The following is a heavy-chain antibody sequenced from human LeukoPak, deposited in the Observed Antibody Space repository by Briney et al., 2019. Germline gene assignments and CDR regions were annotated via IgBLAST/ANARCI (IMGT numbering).Heavy chain of an antibody. J-gene: IGHJ4*02. CDR2: IESTTDGGTT. CDR3: TTLTMMVGTHLGY. D-gene: IGHD3-22*01. Sequence: GGSLRLSCAASGFAFNKAWMNWVRQAPGKGLEWVGRIESTTDGGTTDYAAPVKGRFTISRDDSKSTLYLQMTSLKTEDTATYYCTTLTMMVGTHLGYWGQGTLVTVSS. V-gene: IGHV3-15*04. CDR1: GFAFNKAW.